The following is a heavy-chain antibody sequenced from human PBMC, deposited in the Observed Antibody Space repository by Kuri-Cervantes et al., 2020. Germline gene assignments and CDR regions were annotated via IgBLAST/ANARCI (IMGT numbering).Heavy chain of an antibody. CDR1: GGSISSYY. CDR3: ARVGALDTFDI. CDR2: IYYSGST. J-gene: IGHJ3*02. Sequence: SETLSLTCAVSGGSISSYYWSWIRQPPGKGLEWIGYIYYSGSTNYNPSLKSRVTISVDTSKNQFSLKLSSVTAADTAVYYCARVGALDTFDIWGQGTMVTVSS. D-gene: IGHD3-10*01. V-gene: IGHV4-59*12.